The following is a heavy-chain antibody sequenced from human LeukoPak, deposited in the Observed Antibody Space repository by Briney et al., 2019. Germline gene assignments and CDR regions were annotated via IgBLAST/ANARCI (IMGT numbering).Heavy chain of an antibody. V-gene: IGHV3-53*01. J-gene: IGHJ6*02. CDR2: IYSGGST. CDR3: ARLFSSGWYPDYYYGVDV. CDR1: GFTVSSNY. Sequence: SGGSLRLSCAASGFTVSSNYMSWVRQAPGKGLEWVSVIYSGGSTYYADSVKGRFTISRDNSKNTLYLQMNSLRAEDTAVYYCARLFSSGWYPDYYYGVDVWGQGTTVTVSS. D-gene: IGHD6-19*01.